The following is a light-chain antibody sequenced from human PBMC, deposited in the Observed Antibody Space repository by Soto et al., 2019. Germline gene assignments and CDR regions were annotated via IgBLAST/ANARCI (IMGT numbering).Light chain of an antibody. CDR3: QQYNSYSWE. Sequence: DIQMTQSPSTLSASVGDRVTITCRASQSISTWLAWYQQRAGKAPKLLIYKASNLESGVPSRFSGSGSGTDFTIKISRMQTDVVATYYCQQYNSYSWEXGQGPKVDIK. CDR2: KAS. J-gene: IGKJ1*01. V-gene: IGKV1-5*03. CDR1: QSISTW.